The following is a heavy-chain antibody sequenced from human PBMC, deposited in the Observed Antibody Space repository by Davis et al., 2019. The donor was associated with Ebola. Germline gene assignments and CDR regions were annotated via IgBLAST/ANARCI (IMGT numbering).Heavy chain of an antibody. V-gene: IGHV3-21*01. CDR1: GFTFSAHT. CDR3: ARDHELVATISYYYYGMDV. D-gene: IGHD5-12*01. J-gene: IGHJ6*02. CDR2: ISSSSSYI. Sequence: GESLKISCAASGFTFSAHTMHWVRQAPGKGLEWVSSISSSSSYIHYADSVKGRFTISRDNSKNTLYLQMNSLRAEDTAVYYCARDHELVATISYYYYGMDVWGQGTTVTVSS.